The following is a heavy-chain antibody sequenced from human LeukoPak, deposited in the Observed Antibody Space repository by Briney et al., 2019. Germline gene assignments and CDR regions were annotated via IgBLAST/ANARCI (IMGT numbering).Heavy chain of an antibody. V-gene: IGHV1-69*13. CDR1: GGTFSSYA. D-gene: IGHD4-17*01. CDR3: ARGLLSYGAPSHFDY. J-gene: IGHJ4*02. Sequence: ASVKVSCKASGGTFSSYAISWVRQAPGQGLEWMGGIIPIFGTANYAQKFQGRVTITADESTSTAYMELSSLRSEDTAVYYCARGLLSYGAPSHFDYWGQGTLVTFSS. CDR2: IIPIFGTA.